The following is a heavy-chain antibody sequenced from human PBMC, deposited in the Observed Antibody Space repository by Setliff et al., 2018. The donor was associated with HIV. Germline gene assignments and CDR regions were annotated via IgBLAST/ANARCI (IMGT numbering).Heavy chain of an antibody. CDR2: INRSGSA. Sequence: PSETLSLTCAVYGGSFSGHSWTWIRQHPGKGLEWIGEINRSGSANYNRSLKSRVTMSVDTSKRQFSLKLDSVTAADTAIYYCARQSTVAAAGFDFWGQGTLVTVSS. CDR3: ARQSTVAAAGFDF. V-gene: IGHV4-34*01. CDR1: GGSFSGHS. J-gene: IGHJ4*02. D-gene: IGHD6-13*01.